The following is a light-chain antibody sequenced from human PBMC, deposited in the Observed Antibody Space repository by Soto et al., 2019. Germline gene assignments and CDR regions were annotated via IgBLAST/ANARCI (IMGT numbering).Light chain of an antibody. V-gene: IGKV1-5*03. CDR3: EQYNSYPLT. J-gene: IGKJ1*01. CDR2: KAS. Sequence: DIRMTQSPSTLSASVGDRVTITFRASQSINSWLAWYQQKPWKASMLRIYKASSLESGVPSRFSGSGSGTAFTLTTGTLKTYEFATYYYEQYNSYPLTFGKTTKVEIK. CDR1: QSINSW.